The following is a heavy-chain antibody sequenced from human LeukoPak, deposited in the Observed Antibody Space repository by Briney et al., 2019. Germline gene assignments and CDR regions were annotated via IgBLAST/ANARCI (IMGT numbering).Heavy chain of an antibody. J-gene: IGHJ3*02. V-gene: IGHV4-34*01. CDR3: ARRGWYSSSIGI. CDR1: GGSFSGYY. Sequence: SETLSLTCAVYGGSFSGYYWSWIRQPPGKGLEWIGEINHSGSTNYNPSHKSRVTISVDTSKNQFSLKLSSVTAADTAVYYCARRGWYSSSIGIWGQGTMVTVSS. D-gene: IGHD6-6*01. CDR2: INHSGST.